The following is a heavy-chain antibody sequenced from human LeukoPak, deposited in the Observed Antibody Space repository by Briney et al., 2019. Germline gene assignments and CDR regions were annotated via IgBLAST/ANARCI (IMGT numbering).Heavy chain of an antibody. V-gene: IGHV1-69*05. J-gene: IGHJ6*03. D-gene: IGHD2-8*02. CDR2: IIPIFGTA. CDR3: ARGPALNISGPSMEV. Sequence: ASVKVSCKASGGTFSSYAISWVRQAPGQGLEWMGGIIPIFGTANYAQKFQGRVTITTDESTSTAYMELSSLRSEDTAVYYCARGPALNISGPSMEVWGKRTVVIGSS. CDR1: GGTFSSYA.